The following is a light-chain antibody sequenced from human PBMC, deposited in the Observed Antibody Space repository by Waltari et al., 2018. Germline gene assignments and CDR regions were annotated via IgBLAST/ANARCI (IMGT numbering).Light chain of an antibody. CDR2: DVT. CDR1: SSDIGSYNY. V-gene: IGLV2-14*03. J-gene: IGLJ2*01. Sequence: QSALTPPASVSGSPGPSITISCTGTSSDIGSYNYVSWYQQHPGKAPKLIIFDVTNRPSGVSNRFSGSKSGNTASLIISGLQGEDEADYYCSSYMDTTALELFGGGTSLTVL. CDR3: SSYMDTTALEL.